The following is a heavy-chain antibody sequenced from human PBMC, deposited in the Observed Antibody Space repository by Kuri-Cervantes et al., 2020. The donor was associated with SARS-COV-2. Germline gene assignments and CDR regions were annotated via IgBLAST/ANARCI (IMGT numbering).Heavy chain of an antibody. J-gene: IGHJ6*03. CDR1: GFTFSSYG. V-gene: IGHV3-7*01. CDR3: ARGNAAYYYYYYMDV. D-gene: IGHD6-25*01. CDR2: IKQDGSEK. Sequence: GGSLRLSCAASGFTFSSYGMNWVRQAPGKGLEWVANIKQDGSEKYYVDSVKGRFTISRENAKNSLYLQMNSLRAGDTAVYYCARGNAAYYYYYYMDVWGKGTTVTVSS.